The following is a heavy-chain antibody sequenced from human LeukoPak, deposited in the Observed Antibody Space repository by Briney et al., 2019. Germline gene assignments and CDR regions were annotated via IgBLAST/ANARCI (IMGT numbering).Heavy chain of an antibody. J-gene: IGHJ4*02. CDR3: ARGLYGSGSYTLGY. CDR2: IYYSGST. Sequence: PSETLSLTCTVSGGSVSSSSYYWGWIRQPPGNGLEWIGSIYYSGSTYYNPSLKSRVTISVDTSKNQFSLKLSSVTAADTAVYYCARGLYGSGSYTLGYWGQGTLVTVSS. CDR1: GGSVSSSSYY. V-gene: IGHV4-39*07. D-gene: IGHD3-10*01.